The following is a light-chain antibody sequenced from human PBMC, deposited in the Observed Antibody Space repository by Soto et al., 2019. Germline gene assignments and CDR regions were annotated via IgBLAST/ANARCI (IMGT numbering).Light chain of an antibody. CDR3: QQCDGSPWLT. Sequence: EIVLTQSPGTLSLSPGERATLSCRASQSVSSSYLAWYQQKPGQAPRLLIYGASSRATGIPDRFSGSVSGTDFSLTISRLEPEDVAGYYCQQCDGSPWLTCGEGTKLEIK. J-gene: IGKJ4*01. V-gene: IGKV3-20*01. CDR2: GAS. CDR1: QSVSSSY.